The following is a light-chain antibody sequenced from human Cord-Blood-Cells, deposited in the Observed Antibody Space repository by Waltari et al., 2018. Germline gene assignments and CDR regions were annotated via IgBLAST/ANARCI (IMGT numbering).Light chain of an antibody. V-gene: IGLV1-47*01. CDR2: LNN. CDR1: SSNIGRHY. Sequence: QSVLTQPPSASGTPGQWVTISCYGSSSNIGRHYVYCYQQLPGTAPKLLIYLNNQRPSGVPDRFSGSNSGTSASLAISGLRSEDEADYYCAAWDDSLSGVVFGGGTKLTVL. J-gene: IGLJ2*01. CDR3: AAWDDSLSGVV.